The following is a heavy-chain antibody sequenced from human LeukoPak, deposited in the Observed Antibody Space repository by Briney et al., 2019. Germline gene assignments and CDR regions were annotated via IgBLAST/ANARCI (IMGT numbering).Heavy chain of an antibody. CDR3: ARELRSDRRWGY. Sequence: SVKVSCKASGGTFSSYAISWVRQAPGQGLEWMGRIIPILGIANYAQKFQGRVTITADKSTSTAYMELSSLRSEETAVYYCARELRSDRRWGYWGQGTLVTVSS. D-gene: IGHD3-16*01. CDR2: IIPILGIA. J-gene: IGHJ4*02. CDR1: GGTFSSYA. V-gene: IGHV1-69*04.